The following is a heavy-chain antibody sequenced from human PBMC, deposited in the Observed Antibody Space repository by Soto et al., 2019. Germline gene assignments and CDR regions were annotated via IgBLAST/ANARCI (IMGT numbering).Heavy chain of an antibody. Sequence: QSQTLSLTCTVSGGSISSYYWSWIRQPPGKGLEWIGYIYYSGSTNYNPSLKSRVTISVDTSKNQLSLKLSSVTAADTAVYYCATTIFGVVTPDNWFDPWGQGTLVTVSS. CDR3: ATTIFGVVTPDNWFDP. CDR1: GGSISSYY. D-gene: IGHD3-3*01. J-gene: IGHJ5*02. CDR2: IYYSGST. V-gene: IGHV4-59*01.